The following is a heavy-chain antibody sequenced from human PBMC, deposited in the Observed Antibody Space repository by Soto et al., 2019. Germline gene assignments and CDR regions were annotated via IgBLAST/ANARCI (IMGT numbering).Heavy chain of an antibody. J-gene: IGHJ3*02. CDR3: ARGQWKYCSGGSCYSSRVAAFDI. D-gene: IGHD2-15*01. CDR1: GYTFTSYD. V-gene: IGHV1-8*01. CDR2: MNPNSGNT. Sequence: ASVKVSCKASGYTFTSYDINWVRQATGQGLEWMGGMNPNSGNTGYAQKFQGRVTMTRNTSISTAYMELSSLRSEDTAVYYCARGQWKYCSGGSCYSSRVAAFDIWGQGTMVTVSS.